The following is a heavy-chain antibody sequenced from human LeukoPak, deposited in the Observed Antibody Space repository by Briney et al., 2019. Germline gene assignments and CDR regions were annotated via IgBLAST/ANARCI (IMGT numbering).Heavy chain of an antibody. CDR2: ISGSGGRT. Sequence: GGSLRLSCAASGFTFSSYSMSWVRQTPGKGLEWVSVISGSGGRTYYAGSVKGRFAISRDDSKNTPYLQMNSLRAEDTAIYYCAKGTYYYDSGNSYIQTFGENWGQGTLVTVSS. V-gene: IGHV3-23*01. D-gene: IGHD3-10*01. CDR3: AKGTYYYDSGNSYIQTFGEN. CDR1: GFTFSSYS. J-gene: IGHJ4*02.